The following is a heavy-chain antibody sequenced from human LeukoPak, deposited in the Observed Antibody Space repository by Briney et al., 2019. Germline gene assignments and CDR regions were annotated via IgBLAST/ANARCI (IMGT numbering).Heavy chain of an antibody. V-gene: IGHV4-4*07. CDR3: ARAGYYYYMDV. CDR1: GGSISSYY. J-gene: IGHJ6*03. CDR2: IYSSGST. Sequence: SETLSLTCTVSGGSISSYYWSWIWQPAGKGLEWIGRIYSSGSTNYNPSPKSRVTISLETSKNQFSLKLTSVTAADTAVYYCARAGYYYYMDVWGKGTTVTVSS.